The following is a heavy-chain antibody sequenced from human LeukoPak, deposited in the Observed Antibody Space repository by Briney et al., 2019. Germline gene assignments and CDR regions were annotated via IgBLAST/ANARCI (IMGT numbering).Heavy chain of an antibody. CDR3: ARGVPDLTFDY. D-gene: IGHD2-2*01. CDR1: GAPLSSYA. CDR2: IIPIFGTA. J-gene: IGHJ4*02. Sequence: GSSVRVSCKASGAPLSSYAISWLRQAPGQGLGWMGGIIPIFGTANYAQKFQGRVTITADKSTSTAYMELSSLRSEDTAVYYCARGVPDLTFDYWGQGTLVTVSS. V-gene: IGHV1-69*06.